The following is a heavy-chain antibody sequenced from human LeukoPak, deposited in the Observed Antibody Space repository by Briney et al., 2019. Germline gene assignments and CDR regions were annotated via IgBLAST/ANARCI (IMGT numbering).Heavy chain of an antibody. J-gene: IGHJ2*01. D-gene: IGHD2-15*01. V-gene: IGHV4-30-2*01. CDR1: GGSISSGGYS. Sequence: PSQTLSLTCAVSGGSISSGGYSWSWIRQPPGKGLEWIGYIYHSGSTYYNPSLKSRVTISVDRSKKQFSLKLSSVTAADTAVYYCARAHCSGGSCYGWRYFDLWGRGTLVTVSS. CDR3: ARAHCSGGSCYGWRYFDL. CDR2: IYHSGST.